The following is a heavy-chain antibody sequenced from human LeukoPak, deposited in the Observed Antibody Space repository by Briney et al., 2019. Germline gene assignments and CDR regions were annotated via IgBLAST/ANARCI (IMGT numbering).Heavy chain of an antibody. J-gene: IGHJ6*02. CDR1: GFTFSDYY. Sequence: GGSLRLSCAASGFTFSDYYMSWIRQAPGMGLEWVSYISSRGSTIYYADSVKGRFTISRDNAKNSLYLQMNSLRAEDTAVYYCARHDTAMATDYGMDVWGQGTTVTVSS. V-gene: IGHV3-11*01. CDR3: ARHDTAMATDYGMDV. CDR2: ISSRGSTI. D-gene: IGHD5-18*01.